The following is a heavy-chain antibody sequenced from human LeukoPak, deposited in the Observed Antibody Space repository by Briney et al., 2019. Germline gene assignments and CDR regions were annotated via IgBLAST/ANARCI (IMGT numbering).Heavy chain of an antibody. J-gene: IGHJ5*02. Sequence: PSETLSLTCAVYGGSFSGYYWSWIRQPPGKGLEWIGEINHSGSTNYNPSLKSRVTISVVTSKNQFSLKLSSVTAADTAVYYCARDPRRRGYSYGFPYNWFDPWGQGTLVTVSS. V-gene: IGHV4-34*01. D-gene: IGHD5-18*01. CDR3: ARDPRRRGYSYGFPYNWFDP. CDR1: GGSFSGYY. CDR2: INHSGST.